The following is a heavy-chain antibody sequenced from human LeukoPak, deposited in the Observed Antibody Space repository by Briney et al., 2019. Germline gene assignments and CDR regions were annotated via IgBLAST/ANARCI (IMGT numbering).Heavy chain of an antibody. CDR3: AKGGYSYGARDAFDI. V-gene: IGHV3-23*01. CDR2: ISGSGGST. J-gene: IGHJ3*02. Sequence: GGSLRLSCAASGFTFNIYAMSWVRQAPGKGLEWVSAISGSGGSTYYADSVKGRFTIPRDNSKNTLYLQMNSLRAEDTAVYYCAKGGYSYGARDAFDIWGQGTMVTVFS. D-gene: IGHD5-18*01. CDR1: GFTFNIYA.